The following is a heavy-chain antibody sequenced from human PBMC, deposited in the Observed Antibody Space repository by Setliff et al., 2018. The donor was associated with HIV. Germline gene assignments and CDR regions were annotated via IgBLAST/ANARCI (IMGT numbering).Heavy chain of an antibody. V-gene: IGHV4-59*12. D-gene: IGHD6-13*01. CDR3: ARGIAAAGR. J-gene: IGHJ4*02. Sequence: PSETLSLTCTVSGGSISSYYWSWIRQPPGKGLEWIGNIFYSGHTFYNPSLKSRVTISVDTSKNQFSLKLSSVTAADTAVYYCARGIAAAGRWGQGTLVTVSS. CDR1: GGSISSYY. CDR2: IFYSGHT.